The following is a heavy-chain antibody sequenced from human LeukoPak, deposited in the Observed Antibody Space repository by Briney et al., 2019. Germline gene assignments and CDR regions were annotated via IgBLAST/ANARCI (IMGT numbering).Heavy chain of an antibody. V-gene: IGHV3-23*01. CDR3: AKDAGIVVVVADDFDY. CDR2: ISGSGGST. J-gene: IGHJ4*02. CDR1: GFTFSSYA. D-gene: IGHD2-15*01. Sequence: GGSLRLSCAASGFTFSSYAMSWVRQAPGKGLEWVSAISGSGGSTYYADSVKGRFTISRDNSKNTLYLQMNSLRAEDTAVYYCAKDAGIVVVVADDFDYWGQGTLVTVSS.